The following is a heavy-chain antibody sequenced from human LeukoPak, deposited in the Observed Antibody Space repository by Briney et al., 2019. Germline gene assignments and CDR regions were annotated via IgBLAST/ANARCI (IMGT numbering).Heavy chain of an antibody. CDR1: GYSFTSYW. CDR2: IYPGDSDT. J-gene: IGHJ3*02. V-gene: IGHV5-51*01. Sequence: GESLKISFKGSGYSFTSYWIGWVRQMPGKGLEWMGIIYPGDSDTRYSPSFQGQVTISADKSISTAYLQWSSLKASDTAMYYCARQLRDSSGYYYGGIDIWGQGTMVTVSS. D-gene: IGHD3-22*01. CDR3: ARQLRDSSGYYYGGIDI.